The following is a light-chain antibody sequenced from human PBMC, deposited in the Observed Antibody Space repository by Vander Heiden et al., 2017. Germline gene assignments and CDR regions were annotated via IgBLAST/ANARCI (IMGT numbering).Light chain of an antibody. Sequence: EIVLTQSPATRSLSPGERATLSCRASQSVSSYLAWYQQKPGQAPRLLIYDASNRATGIPARFSGSGSGTDFTLTISSLGPEDFAVYYCQQRSNWPPGYTFGQGTKLEIK. CDR2: DAS. CDR3: QQRSNWPPGYT. V-gene: IGKV3-11*01. CDR1: QSVSSY. J-gene: IGKJ2*01.